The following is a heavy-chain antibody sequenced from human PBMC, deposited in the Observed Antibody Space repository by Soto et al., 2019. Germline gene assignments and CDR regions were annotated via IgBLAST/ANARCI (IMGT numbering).Heavy chain of an antibody. V-gene: IGHV3-30*18. J-gene: IGHJ6*02. CDR1: GFTFSTYG. CDR3: AEGADTAMVKPPYYGMDV. Sequence: QAQLVESGGGVVQPGRSLRLSCAASGFTFSTYGMHWVRQAPGKGLEWVAVISYDGSNKYYADSVKGRFTISRDNSENTVYLEMNRLGGGGTAWYYWAEGADTAMVKPPYYGMDVWGQGTTVTVSS. D-gene: IGHD5-18*01. CDR2: ISYDGSNK.